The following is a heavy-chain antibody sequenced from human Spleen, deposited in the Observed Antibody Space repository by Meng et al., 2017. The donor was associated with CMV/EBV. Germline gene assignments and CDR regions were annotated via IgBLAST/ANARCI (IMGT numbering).Heavy chain of an antibody. CDR2: IYYSGKT. J-gene: IGHJ5*02. Sequence: SETLSLTCTVSGGFISSSSYYWGWIRQPPGKGLEWIGSIYYSGKTYYSSPLKSRVTISVDTSKNQFSLKLNSVTAADTAVYFCVRVKAVSNWFDPWGQGTLVTVSS. CDR3: VRVKAVSNWFDP. D-gene: IGHD2-15*01. V-gene: IGHV4-39*07. CDR1: GGFISSSSYY.